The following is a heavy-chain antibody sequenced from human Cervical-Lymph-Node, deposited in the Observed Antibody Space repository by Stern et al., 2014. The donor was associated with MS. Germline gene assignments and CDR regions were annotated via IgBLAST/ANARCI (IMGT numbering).Heavy chain of an antibody. J-gene: IGHJ4*02. D-gene: IGHD4-23*01. CDR1: GGSIRTFS. Sequence: VQLQESGPGLVQPSETLSLTCTVSGGSIRTFSWSWILQPPGRGLEWIGCVYYNWPTTHNPSLKSRVTMSVDTSKSQLSLRLHSVTAADTAVYYCARHSVGVKDFDSWGQGTLVTVSS. CDR3: ARHSVGVKDFDS. CDR2: VYYNWPT. V-gene: IGHV4-59*01.